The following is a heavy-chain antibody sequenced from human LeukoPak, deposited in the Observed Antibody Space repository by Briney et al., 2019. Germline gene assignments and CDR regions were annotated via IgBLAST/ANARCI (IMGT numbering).Heavy chain of an antibody. CDR2: IYSSGST. CDR3: ARGSSSTSWSAFDI. V-gene: IGHV4-4*07. CDR1: GGSISSYY. J-gene: IGHJ3*02. D-gene: IGHD2-2*01. Sequence: SETLSLTCTVSGGSISSYYWSWIRQPAGKGLEWIGRIYSSGSTNYNPSLKSRVTISVDTSKNQFSLKLSSVTAADTAVYYCARGSSSTSWSAFDIWGQGTMVTVSS.